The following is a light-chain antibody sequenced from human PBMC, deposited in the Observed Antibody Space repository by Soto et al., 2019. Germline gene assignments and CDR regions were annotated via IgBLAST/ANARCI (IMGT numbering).Light chain of an antibody. Sequence: DIQMTQSPSSLSASVGDRVTIICQASHDINNYLNWYQQKPGKAPKLLIYYSSNLEIGVPSRFSGSGYGTRFSFTISSLQPEDIATYYCQQFDNLPFTFGQGTRLEIK. CDR1: HDINNY. J-gene: IGKJ5*01. CDR3: QQFDNLPFT. CDR2: YSS. V-gene: IGKV1-33*01.